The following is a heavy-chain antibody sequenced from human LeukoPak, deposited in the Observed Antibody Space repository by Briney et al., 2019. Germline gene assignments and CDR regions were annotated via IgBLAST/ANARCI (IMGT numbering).Heavy chain of an antibody. V-gene: IGHV3-30-3*01. CDR2: ISYDGSNK. J-gene: IGHJ5*02. D-gene: IGHD2-2*01. CDR1: GFTFSSYA. Sequence: PGRSLRLSCAASGFTFSSYAMHWVRQAPGKGPEWVAVISYDGSNKYYADSVKGRFTISRDNSKNTLYLQMNSLRAEDTAVYYCASLPSIVVVPAARTNWFDPWGQGTLVTVSS. CDR3: ASLPSIVVVPAARTNWFDP.